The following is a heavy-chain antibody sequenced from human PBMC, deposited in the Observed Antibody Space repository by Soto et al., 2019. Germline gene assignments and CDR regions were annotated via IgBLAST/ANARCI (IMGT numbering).Heavy chain of an antibody. D-gene: IGHD3-10*01. J-gene: IGHJ6*02. Sequence: EVQLVESGGGFIYPGGSLRLSCAASGLTISNAWMNWVRQAPGKGLEWVVRIKTNTEGGTTDYAAGVKGRFTVSRDDSKNPLYLQMNSLRTEDTAVYYCTLWSVEGVCGQGTTVTVSS. CDR3: TLWSVEGV. V-gene: IGHV3-15*07. CDR1: GLTISNAW. CDR2: IKTNTEGGTT.